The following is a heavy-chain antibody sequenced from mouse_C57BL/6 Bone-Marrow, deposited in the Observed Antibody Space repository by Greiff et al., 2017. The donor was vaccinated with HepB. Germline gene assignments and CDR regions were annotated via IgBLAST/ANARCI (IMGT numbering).Heavy chain of an antibody. J-gene: IGHJ2*01. D-gene: IGHD3-3*01. CDR2: IWSGGST. CDR3: VGRSFDY. CDR1: GFSFTSYG. V-gene: IGHV2-2*01. Sequence: QVQLQQSGPGLVQPSQCLSITCTASGFSFTSYGVHWVRQSPGKGLEWLGVIWSGGSTDYNAAFISRLSISKDNSKSQGSFKMNSLQADDTAIYYCVGRSFDYWGQGTTLTVSS.